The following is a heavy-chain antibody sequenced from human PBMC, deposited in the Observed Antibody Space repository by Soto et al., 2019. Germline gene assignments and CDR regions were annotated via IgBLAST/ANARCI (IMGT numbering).Heavy chain of an antibody. J-gene: IGHJ5*02. Sequence: ASVKVSCKASGYTFTSYDINWVRQATGQGLEWMGWMNPNSGNTGYAQKFQGRVTMTRNTSISTAYMELSSLRSEDPSVYYCARGGRRSRSSWFDTWGQGTLVTVSS. D-gene: IGHD6-6*01. CDR3: ARGGRRSRSSWFDT. CDR1: GYTFTSYD. V-gene: IGHV1-8*01. CDR2: MNPNSGNT.